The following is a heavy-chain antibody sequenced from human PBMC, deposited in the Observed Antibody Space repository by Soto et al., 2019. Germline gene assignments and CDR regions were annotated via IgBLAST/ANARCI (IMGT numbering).Heavy chain of an antibody. V-gene: IGHV4-31*02. D-gene: IGHD5-12*01. J-gene: IGHJ4*02. Sequence: SETLSLTCTVSSDSISSGAYYWSWIRQHPGKGLEWIGYIYYSGSTYYNPSLKSRVTISVDTSKNLFSLKLSSVTAADTAVYYCARGGGFDFYEVVDYWGQGTLVTVSS. CDR1: SDSISSGAYY. CDR2: IYYSGST. CDR3: ARGGGFDFYEVVDY.